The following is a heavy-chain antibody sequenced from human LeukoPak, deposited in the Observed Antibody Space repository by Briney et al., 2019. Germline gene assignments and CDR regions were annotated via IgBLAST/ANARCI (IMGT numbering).Heavy chain of an antibody. CDR2: IYYSGST. J-gene: IGHJ4*02. D-gene: IGHD3-22*01. CDR1: RGSISSSSYY. V-gene: IGHV4-39*01. CDR3: ASPSLSYYYDSAPGI. Sequence: SETLSLTCTVSRGSISSSSYYWRWIRQPPGKGLEWIGSIYYSGSTYYNPSLKSRVTISVDTSKNQFSLKLSSVTDADTAVYYCASPSLSYYYDSAPGIWGQGTLVTVSS.